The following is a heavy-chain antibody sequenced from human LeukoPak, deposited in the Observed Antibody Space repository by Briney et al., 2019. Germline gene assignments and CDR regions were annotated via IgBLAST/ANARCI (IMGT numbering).Heavy chain of an antibody. CDR1: GFSFDDYA. J-gene: IGHJ5*02. V-gene: IGHV3-9*01. CDR2: ISWNSGSI. Sequence: GGSLRLSCAASGFSFDDYAMDWVRQAPGKGLEWVSGISWNSGSIGYADSVKGRFTISRDNAKNSLYLQMNSLRAEDTALYYCAKDITEQQLGGWFDPWGQGTLVTVSS. D-gene: IGHD6-13*01. CDR3: AKDITEQQLGGWFDP.